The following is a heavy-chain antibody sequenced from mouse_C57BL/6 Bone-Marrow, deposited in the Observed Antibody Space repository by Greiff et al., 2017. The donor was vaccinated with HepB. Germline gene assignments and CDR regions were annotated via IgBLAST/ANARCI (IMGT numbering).Heavy chain of an antibody. D-gene: IGHD1-1*01. Sequence: VKLMESGPGLVAPSQSLSITCTVSGFSLTSYAISWVRQPPGKGLEWLGVIWTGGGTNYNSALKSRLSISKDNSKSQLFLKMNSLQTDDTARYYCASSLYYGSSYWYFDVWGTGTTVTVSS. CDR1: GFSLTSYA. CDR3: ASSLYYGSSYWYFDV. CDR2: IWTGGGT. J-gene: IGHJ1*03. V-gene: IGHV2-9-1*01.